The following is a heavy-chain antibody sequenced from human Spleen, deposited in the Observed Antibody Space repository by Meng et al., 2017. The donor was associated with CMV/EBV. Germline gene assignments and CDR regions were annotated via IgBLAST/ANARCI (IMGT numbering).Heavy chain of an antibody. D-gene: IGHD6-13*01. J-gene: IGHJ4*02. CDR1: GFTFSSYW. V-gene: IGHV3-74*01. Sequence: GESLKISCAASGFTFSSYWMHWVRQVPGKGLVWVSRINSDGSSTSYADSVKGRFTISRDNAKNTLYLQMNSLRAEDTAVYYCASPSYSSSWEIHYFDYWGQGTLVTVSS. CDR3: ASPSYSSSWEIHYFDY. CDR2: INSDGSST.